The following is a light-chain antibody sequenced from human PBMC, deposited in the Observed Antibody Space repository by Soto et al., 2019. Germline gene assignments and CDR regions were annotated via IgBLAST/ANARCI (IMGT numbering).Light chain of an antibody. CDR2: KAS. Sequence: DIQMTQSPSTLSGSVGDRVTITCRASQTISSWLAWYQQKPGKAPKLLIYKASTLKSGVPSRFSGSGSGTEFTFTISSLKPDDFATDYCQHYNSYSEALGQGTKVDIK. CDR3: QHYNSYSEA. J-gene: IGKJ1*01. V-gene: IGKV1-5*03. CDR1: QTISSW.